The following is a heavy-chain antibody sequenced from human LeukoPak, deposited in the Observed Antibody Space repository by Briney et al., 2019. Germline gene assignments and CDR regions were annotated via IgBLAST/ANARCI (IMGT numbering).Heavy chain of an antibody. CDR1: GGSISSSSYY. CDR3: ARREGSGSLDAFDI. D-gene: IGHD3-10*01. CDR2: IYYSGST. V-gene: IGHV4-39*01. Sequence: SETLSLTCTVSGGSISSSSYYWDWIRQPPGKGLEWIGSIYYSGSTYYNPSLKSRVTISVDTSKNQFSLKLSSVTAADTAVYYCARREGSGSLDAFDIWGQGTMVTVSS. J-gene: IGHJ3*02.